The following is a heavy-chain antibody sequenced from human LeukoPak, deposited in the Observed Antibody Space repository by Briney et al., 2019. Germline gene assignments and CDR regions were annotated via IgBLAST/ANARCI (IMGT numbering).Heavy chain of an antibody. CDR2: INWNGGST. J-gene: IGHJ5*02. D-gene: IGHD3-3*01. CDR3: ARDHYDFWSGYYTHNWFDP. Sequence: GGSLRLSCAASGFTFDDYGMSWVRQAPGKGLEWVSGINWNGGSTGYADSAKGRFTISRDNAKNSLYLQMNSLRAEDTALYYCARDHYDFWSGYYTHNWFDPWGQGTLVTVSS. V-gene: IGHV3-20*04. CDR1: GFTFDDYG.